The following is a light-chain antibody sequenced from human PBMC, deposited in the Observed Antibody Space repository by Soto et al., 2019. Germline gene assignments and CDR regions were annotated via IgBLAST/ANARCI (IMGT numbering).Light chain of an antibody. CDR1: SSDVGGYNY. V-gene: IGLV2-11*01. J-gene: IGLJ2*01. Sequence: QSALTQPRSVSGSPGQSVTISCTGTSSDVGGYNYVSWYQQHPGKAPKLMIYDVSQRPSGVPDRFSGSKSGNTASLTSSGLQHEDEADYYCCSYAGSHFLFGGGTKLTV. CDR2: DVS. CDR3: CSYAGSHFL.